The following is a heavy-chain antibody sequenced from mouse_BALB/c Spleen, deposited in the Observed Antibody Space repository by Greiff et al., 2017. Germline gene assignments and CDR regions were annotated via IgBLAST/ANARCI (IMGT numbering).Heavy chain of an antibody. CDR1: GFTFSSYA. CDR2: ISSGGSYT. Sequence: EVQGVESGGGLVKPGGSLKLSCAASGFTFSSYAMSWVRQSPEKRLEWVAEISSGGSYTYYPDTVTGRFTISRDNAKNTLYLEMSSLRSEDTAMYYCAREGNYLYAMDYWGQGTSVTVSS. J-gene: IGHJ4*01. D-gene: IGHD2-1*01. V-gene: IGHV5-9-4*01. CDR3: AREGNYLYAMDY.